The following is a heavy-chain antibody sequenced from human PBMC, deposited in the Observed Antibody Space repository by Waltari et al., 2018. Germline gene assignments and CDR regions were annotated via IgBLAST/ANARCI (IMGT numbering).Heavy chain of an antibody. J-gene: IGHJ4*02. CDR1: GYTFTGYY. D-gene: IGHD3-16*01. CDR3: ARGFWGLGTLPDY. CDR2: INPNNGDT. Sequence: QVQLVQSGAEVKKPGASVKVSCKASGYTFTGYYLHWVRQAPGQGLEWMGWINPNNGDTNFVQKFQGRVTMTSDTSISTAYMELSRLRSDDTAVYYCARGFWGLGTLPDYWGQGTLVTVSS. V-gene: IGHV1-2*02.